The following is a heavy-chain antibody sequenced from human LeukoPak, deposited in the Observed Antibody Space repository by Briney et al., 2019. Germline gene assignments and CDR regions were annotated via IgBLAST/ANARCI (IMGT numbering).Heavy chain of an antibody. D-gene: IGHD1-14*01. V-gene: IGHV4-59*08. CDR3: ARHGTISSEGYFDY. J-gene: IGHJ4*02. CDR2: IHNSGRT. Sequence: PSETLSLTCTVSGGSISSHYWSWIRQSPGKGLEWIGYIHNSGRTNYNPSLKGRVTGFVDTSKNQVSLRLSSVTAADTAVYYCARHGTISSEGYFDYWGQGALVTVSS. CDR1: GGSISSHY.